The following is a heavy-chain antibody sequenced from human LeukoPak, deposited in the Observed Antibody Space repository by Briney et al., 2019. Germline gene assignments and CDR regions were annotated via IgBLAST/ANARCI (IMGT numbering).Heavy chain of an antibody. V-gene: IGHV4-61*02. CDR1: GGSISSGSYY. D-gene: IGHD3-3*01. Sequence: PSQTLSLTCTVSGGSISSGSYYWSWIRQPAGKGLEWIGRIYTSGSTNYNPSLKSRVTISVDTSKNQFSLKLSSVTAADTAVYYCARDRLPSMSGFDPWGQEPWSPSPQ. CDR3: ARDRLPSMSGFDP. J-gene: IGHJ5*02. CDR2: IYTSGST.